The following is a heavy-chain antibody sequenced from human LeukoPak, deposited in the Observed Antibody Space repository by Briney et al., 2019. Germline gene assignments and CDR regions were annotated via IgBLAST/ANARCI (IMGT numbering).Heavy chain of an antibody. CDR2: TYYRSKWYN. J-gene: IGHJ4*02. Sequence: SQTLSLTCAISGDSVSSNSAAWNWIRQSPSRGLEWLGRTYYRSKWYNDYAVSVKSRITINPDTSKNQFSLQLNSVTPEDTAVYYCARDAGAPGGYSYGYGFDYWGQRTLVTVSS. V-gene: IGHV6-1*01. CDR1: GDSVSSNSAA. D-gene: IGHD5-18*01. CDR3: ARDAGAPGGYSYGYGFDY.